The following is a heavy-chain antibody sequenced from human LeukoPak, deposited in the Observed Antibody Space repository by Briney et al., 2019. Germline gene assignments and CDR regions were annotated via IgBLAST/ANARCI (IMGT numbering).Heavy chain of an antibody. CDR1: GGSISSSSYY. J-gene: IGHJ4*02. CDR2: IYYSGST. CDR3: ARSIMGSDYYGSGSYTEPFDY. V-gene: IGHV4-39*01. D-gene: IGHD3-10*01. Sequence: SETLSLTCTVSGGSISSSSYYWGWIRQPPGKGLEWIGSIYYSGSTYYNPSLKSRVTISVDTSKNQFSLKLSSVTAADTAVYYCARSIMGSDYYGSGSYTEPFDYWGQGTLVTVSS.